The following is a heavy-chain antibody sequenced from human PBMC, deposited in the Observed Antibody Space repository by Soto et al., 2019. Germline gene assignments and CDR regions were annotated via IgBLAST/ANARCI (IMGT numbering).Heavy chain of an antibody. CDR3: AKGRGGSGSLTPRVDF. J-gene: IGHJ4*02. CDR1: GFTFNNYA. D-gene: IGHD3-10*01. CDR2: ISGGGGTT. Sequence: EAQLLESGGGLVQPGGSLRLSCAASGFTFNNYAMTWVRQAPGKGLEWVSAISGGGGTTSYADSVKGRFTVSRDGSKNTLYLQMSSLRAEDTALYYCAKGRGGSGSLTPRVDFWGQGTLVTVSS. V-gene: IGHV3-23*01.